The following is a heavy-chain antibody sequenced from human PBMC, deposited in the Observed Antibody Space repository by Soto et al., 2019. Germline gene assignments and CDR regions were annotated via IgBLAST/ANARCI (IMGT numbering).Heavy chain of an antibody. CDR2: IKSKTDGGTT. CDR3: TTDDWGFSNGYYGMDV. CDR1: GFTFSNAW. V-gene: IGHV3-15*07. Sequence: GGSLRLSCAASGFTFSNAWMNWVRQAPGKGLEWVGRIKSKTDGGTTDYAAPVKGRFTISRDDSKNTLYLQMNSLKTEDTAVYYCTTDDWGFSNGYYGMDVWGQGTTVTVSS. D-gene: IGHD3-9*01. J-gene: IGHJ6*02.